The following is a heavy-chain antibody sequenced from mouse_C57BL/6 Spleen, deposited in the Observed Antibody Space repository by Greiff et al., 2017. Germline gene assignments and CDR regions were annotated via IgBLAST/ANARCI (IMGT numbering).Heavy chain of an antibody. CDR2: IYPRSGNT. V-gene: IGHV1-81*01. Sequence: QVQLQQSGAELARPGASVKLSCKASGYTFTSYGISWVKQRTGQGLEWIGEIYPRSGNTYYNEKFKGKATLTADKSSSTAYMELRSLTSEDAAVYFCARGYDYAMDYWGQGTSVTVSS. D-gene: IGHD2-2*01. CDR3: ARGYDYAMDY. CDR1: GYTFTSYG. J-gene: IGHJ4*01.